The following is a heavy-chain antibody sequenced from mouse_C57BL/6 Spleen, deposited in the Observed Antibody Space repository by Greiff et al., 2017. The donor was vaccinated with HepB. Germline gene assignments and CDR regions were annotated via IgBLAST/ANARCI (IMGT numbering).Heavy chain of an antibody. CDR3: TREEPLRAMDY. CDR1: GFTFSSYA. J-gene: IGHJ4*01. V-gene: IGHV5-9-1*02. Sequence: DVHLVESGEGLVKPGGSLKLSCAASGFTFSSYAMSWVRQTPEKRLEWVAYISSGGDYIYYADTVKGRFTISRDNARNTLYLQMSSLKSEDTAMYYCTREEPLRAMDYWGQGTSVTVSS. CDR2: ISSGGDYI.